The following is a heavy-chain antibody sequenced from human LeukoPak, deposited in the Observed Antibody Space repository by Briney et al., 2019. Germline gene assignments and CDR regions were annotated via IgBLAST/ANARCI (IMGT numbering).Heavy chain of an antibody. Sequence: GGSLRLSCGASGFSFSKAWMSWVRQAPGKGLEWVGRIKTETDGGTTDYAAPVKGRFSISRDDSKNTLFLQMNSLRAEDAAVYYCAKEWIGGRPLVVVAVHWGQGTLVTVSS. D-gene: IGHD2-21*02. J-gene: IGHJ4*02. CDR3: AKEWIGGRPLVVVAVH. V-gene: IGHV3-15*01. CDR1: GFSFSKAW. CDR2: IKTETDGGTT.